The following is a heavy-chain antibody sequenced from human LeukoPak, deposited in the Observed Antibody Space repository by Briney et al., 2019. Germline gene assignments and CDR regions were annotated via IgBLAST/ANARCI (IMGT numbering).Heavy chain of an antibody. Sequence: HGGSLRLSCAASGFTFSSYWMHWVRQVPGKGLVWVSRINSDGTTSYADSVKGRFTISRNNAKNTLYLQMNNLRVEDTAVYYCARDGSLPYYWGQGTLDTVSS. J-gene: IGHJ4*02. CDR3: ARDGSLPYY. CDR1: GFTFSSYW. CDR2: INSDGTT. V-gene: IGHV3-74*01.